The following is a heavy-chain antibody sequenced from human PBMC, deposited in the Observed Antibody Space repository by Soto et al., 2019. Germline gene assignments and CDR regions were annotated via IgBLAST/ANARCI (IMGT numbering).Heavy chain of an antibody. J-gene: IGHJ4*02. CDR3: ARAGGRARDYGDITFDY. D-gene: IGHD4-17*01. CDR2: IIPILGIA. V-gene: IGHV1-69*02. CDR1: GGTFSSYT. Sequence: ASVKVSCKASGGTFSSYTISWVRQAPGQGLEWMGRIIPILGIANYAQKFQGRVTITADKSTSTAYMELSSLRSEDTAVYYCARAGGRARDYGDITFDYWGQGTLVTVSS.